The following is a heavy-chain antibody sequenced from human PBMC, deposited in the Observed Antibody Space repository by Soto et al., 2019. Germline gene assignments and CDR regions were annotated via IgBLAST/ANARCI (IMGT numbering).Heavy chain of an antibody. CDR2: IYYSGST. J-gene: IGHJ6*02. D-gene: IGHD3-10*01. CDR1: GGSISSGDYY. Sequence: SETLSLTCTVSGGSISSGDYYWSWIRQPPGKGLEWIGYIYYSGSTYYSPSLKSRVTISVDTSKNQFSLKLSSVTAADTAVYYCARALIYGSGSYYNTPDYYYGMDVWGQGTTVTVSS. V-gene: IGHV4-30-4*01. CDR3: ARALIYGSGSYYNTPDYYYGMDV.